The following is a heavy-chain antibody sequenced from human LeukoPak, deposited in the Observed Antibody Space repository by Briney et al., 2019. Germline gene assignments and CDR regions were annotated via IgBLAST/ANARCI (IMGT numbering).Heavy chain of an antibody. Sequence: SETLSLACAVYGGSFSGYYWSWIRQPPGKGLEWIGEINHSGSTNYNPSLKSRVTISVDTSKNQFSLKLSSVTAADTAVYYCASGAISSGAYGNWFDPWGQGTLVTVSS. D-gene: IGHD3-22*01. CDR2: INHSGST. V-gene: IGHV4-34*01. J-gene: IGHJ5*02. CDR3: ASGAISSGAYGNWFDP. CDR1: GGSFSGYY.